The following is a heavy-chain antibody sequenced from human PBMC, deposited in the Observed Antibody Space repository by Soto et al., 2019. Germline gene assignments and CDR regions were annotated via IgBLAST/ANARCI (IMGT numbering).Heavy chain of an antibody. Sequence: EVQLLESGGGLVQPGGSLRLSCAASGFTFSSYAMSWVRQAPGKGLEWVSAISGSGGSTYYADSVKGRFTISRDNSKNTLYLQMNSLRAEDTAVYYCARDLGSGWAFDYWGQGTLVTVSS. CDR1: GFTFSSYA. CDR2: ISGSGGST. J-gene: IGHJ4*02. V-gene: IGHV3-23*01. CDR3: ARDLGSGWAFDY. D-gene: IGHD6-19*01.